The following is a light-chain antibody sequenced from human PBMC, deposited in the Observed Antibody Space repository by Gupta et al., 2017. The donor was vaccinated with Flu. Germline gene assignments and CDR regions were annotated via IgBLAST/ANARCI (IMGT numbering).Light chain of an antibody. V-gene: IGLV4-69*01. J-gene: IGLJ3*02. CDR2: VDNDGRY. CDR3: QTWGTGVYGA. Sequence: QLVLTQSPSASASLGASVTLTCTLTSEFSSYAVAWHQQQAQKGPRFLMKVDNDGRYTGRDGLPDRFSGSSSGAERFLVISNLQSEDEADYYCQTWGTGVYGAFGGGTKLSVL. CDR1: SEFSSYA.